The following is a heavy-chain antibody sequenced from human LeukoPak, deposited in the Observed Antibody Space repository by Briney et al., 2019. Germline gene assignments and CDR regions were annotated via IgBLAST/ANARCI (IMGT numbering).Heavy chain of an antibody. D-gene: IGHD3-22*01. Sequence: GGSLRLSCAASGFTFSSYGMHWVRQAPGKGLEWVAFIRYDGSNKYYADSVKGRFTISRDNSKNTLYLQMNSLRAEDTAVYYCAKDEGYYYDSSGYYFGYWGQGTLVTVSS. CDR1: GFTFSSYG. V-gene: IGHV3-30*02. CDR3: AKDEGYYYDSSGYYFGY. J-gene: IGHJ4*02. CDR2: IRYDGSNK.